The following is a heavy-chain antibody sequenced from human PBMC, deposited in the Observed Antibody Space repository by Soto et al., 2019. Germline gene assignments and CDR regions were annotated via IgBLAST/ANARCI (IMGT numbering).Heavy chain of an antibody. CDR3: ARVSGSFQKGFDS. CDR2: IDWEDEK. V-gene: IGHV2-70*01. J-gene: IGHJ4*02. Sequence: GSGPTLVNPTPTLTLTCSFSGFSLSTLGMSVSWIRQPPGKALEWLALIDWEDEKYFSTSLQTRLSIFKDSSKSHVLLTITNVGPLDSATYFCARVSGSFQKGFDSWGQGTLVTVSS. D-gene: IGHD1-26*01. CDR1: GFSLSTLGMS.